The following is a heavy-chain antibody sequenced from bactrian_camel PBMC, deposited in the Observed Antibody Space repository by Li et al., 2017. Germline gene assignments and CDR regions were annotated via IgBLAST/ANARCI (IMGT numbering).Heavy chain of an antibody. V-gene: IGHV3S60*01. CDR1: GFTFVDSD. Sequence: HVQLVESGGDSVQPGGSLRLSCVASGFTFVDSDMGWFRPAPGNECELVSTISPDGTTYYADSVKGRFTISEDNAKNTVYLQMNNLKPEDTAVYYCAPDPTNAVFTCITEGTQVTVS. D-gene: IGHD1*01. CDR2: ISPDGTT. J-gene: IGHJ4*01.